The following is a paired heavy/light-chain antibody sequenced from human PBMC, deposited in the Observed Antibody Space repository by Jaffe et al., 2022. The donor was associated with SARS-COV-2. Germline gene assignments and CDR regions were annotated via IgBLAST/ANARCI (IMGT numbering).Light chain of an antibody. CDR2: GAS. J-gene: IGKJ1*01. V-gene: IGKV3-15*01. CDR1: QGVYSD. Sequence: EIVMTQSPAILSVSPGESATLSCRASQGVYSDLAWYQHRPGQAPRLLVYGASTRATGVADRFSGSGSGTDFILTISSLQSEDFATYYCQQYYSWPTFGLGTKVEI. CDR3: QQYYSWPT.
Heavy chain of an antibody. Sequence: EVQLVESGGGLVKPGGSLRLSCAASGFSFSTYTINWVRLTPGKGLEWISSITSDSLYIFYADSVKGRFTISRDNAENSAFLQMDSLTVEDTAVYYCARVRKLKVSRGDLDRWGQGTMVTVSS. J-gene: IGHJ5*02. D-gene: IGHD6-25*01. CDR1: GFSFSTYT. V-gene: IGHV3-21*02. CDR2: ITSDSLYI. CDR3: ARVRKLKVSRGDLDR.